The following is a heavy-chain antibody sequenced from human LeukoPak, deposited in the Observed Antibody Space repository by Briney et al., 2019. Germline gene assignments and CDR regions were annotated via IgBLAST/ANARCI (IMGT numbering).Heavy chain of an antibody. J-gene: IGHJ4*02. CDR3: ARESNWNYNFDY. D-gene: IGHD1-7*01. CDR1: GGSFSGYY. V-gene: IGHV4-34*01. Sequence: SETLSLTCAVYGGSFSGYYWSWIRQPPGKGLEWIGEINHSGSTNYNPSLKSRVTISVDTSKNQFSLKLSSVTAADTAVYYCARESNWNYNFDYWGQGTLVTVSS. CDR2: INHSGST.